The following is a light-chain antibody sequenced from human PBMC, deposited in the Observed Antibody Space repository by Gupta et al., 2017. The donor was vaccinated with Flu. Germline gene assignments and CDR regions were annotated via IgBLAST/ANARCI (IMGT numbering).Light chain of an antibody. V-gene: IGLV2-18*02. Sequence: NRVSWYRQPPGTAPKLIIYEVSNRPSGVPDRFSGSKSGNTASLTISGLQGEDEADYYCSSYTTSYTFVFGTGTTVTVL. CDR2: EVS. CDR1: NR. J-gene: IGLJ1*01. CDR3: SSYTTSYTFV.